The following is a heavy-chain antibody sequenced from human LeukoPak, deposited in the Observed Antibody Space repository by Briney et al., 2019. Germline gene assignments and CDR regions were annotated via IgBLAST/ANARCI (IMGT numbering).Heavy chain of an antibody. CDR3: AKDSPYYYDSSGYSDY. Sequence: PGGSLRLSCAASGFTFSSYGMHWVRQAPGKGLEWVSAISGSGGSTYYADSVKGRFTISRDNSKNTLYLQMNSLRAEDTAVYYCAKDSPYYYDSSGYSDYWGQGTLVTVSS. CDR1: GFTFSSYG. V-gene: IGHV3-23*01. CDR2: ISGSGGST. J-gene: IGHJ4*02. D-gene: IGHD3-22*01.